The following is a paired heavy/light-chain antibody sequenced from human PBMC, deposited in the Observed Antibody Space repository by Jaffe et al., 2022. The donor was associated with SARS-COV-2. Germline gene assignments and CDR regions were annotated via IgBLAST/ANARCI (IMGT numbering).Light chain of an antibody. CDR1: QDISNT. CDR3: QHYNNLPSYT. J-gene: IGKJ2*01. V-gene: IGKV1-33*01. Sequence: DIQMTQTPSSLSASVGDRITITCQASQDISNTLSWYQQKVGKAPELLIYDASNLKTGVPSRFSGGGSGTDFTFTISSLQPEDFATYYCQHYNNLPSYTFGQGTTLEIK. CDR2: DAS.
Heavy chain of an antibody. CDR3: AVHSRAESIAI. J-gene: IGHJ4*02. CDR1: GFDFSVYW. D-gene: IGHD2-21*01. CDR2: IKSKNSGETR. Sequence: EERLVESGGGLVKPGGSLRLSCAASGFDFSVYWLSWVRQAPGKGPEWVGRIKSKNSGETRDYGAPVKGRFIISRDDEKSALSLQLNSLRAEDTGVYYCAVHSRAESIAIWGQGTLVTVSS. V-gene: IGHV3-15*01.